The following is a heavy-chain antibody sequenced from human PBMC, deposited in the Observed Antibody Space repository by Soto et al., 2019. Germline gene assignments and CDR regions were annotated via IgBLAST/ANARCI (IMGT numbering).Heavy chain of an antibody. CDR3: ASGPFHI. Sequence: QVQLQESGPGLLKPSQTLSLTCTVSGGSITSYGFYWTWIRQRPGKGLEWIAYLYYTGSTFYNPSLRSRLTISLDKSASRFSLKMTSVTAADTAIYFCASGPFHIWGQGTMVVVSS. CDR1: GGSITSYGFY. J-gene: IGHJ3*02. V-gene: IGHV4-31*03. CDR2: LYYTGST.